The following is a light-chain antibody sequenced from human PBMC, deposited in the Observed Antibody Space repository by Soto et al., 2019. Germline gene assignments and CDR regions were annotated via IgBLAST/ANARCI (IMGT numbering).Light chain of an antibody. J-gene: IGLJ1*01. CDR1: SSHVGGYNY. CDR3: SSYTSSSSYV. V-gene: IGLV2-14*04. Sequence: SCTGTSSHVGGYNYVSWYQQPPGKAPKLMIYDVSNRPSGVSNRFSGSKSGNTASLTISGLQAEDEDDYYCSSYTSSSSYVFGTGTKVTVL. CDR2: DVS.